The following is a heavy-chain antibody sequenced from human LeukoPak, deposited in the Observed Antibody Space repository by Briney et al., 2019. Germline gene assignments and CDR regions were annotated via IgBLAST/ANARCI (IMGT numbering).Heavy chain of an antibody. Sequence: GGSLRLSCTASGFTFNSYAMYWVRQAPRKGLEWVAGIFGGGGSAHYADSVKGRFTISRDNSKNTVYLQMDSLRGEDTALYYCTKTTTGYSSGQYPGWPADHWGQGTLVTVSS. J-gene: IGHJ4*02. V-gene: IGHV3-23*01. CDR1: GFTFNSYA. CDR2: IFGGGGSA. D-gene: IGHD3-22*01. CDR3: TKTTTGYSSGQYPGWPADH.